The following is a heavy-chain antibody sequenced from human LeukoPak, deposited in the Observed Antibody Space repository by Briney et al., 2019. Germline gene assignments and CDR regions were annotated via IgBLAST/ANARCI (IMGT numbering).Heavy chain of an antibody. CDR2: IYYSGST. CDR3: ARDGGVYDY. J-gene: IGHJ4*02. V-gene: IGHV4-39*07. CDR1: GGSISSSSYY. D-gene: IGHD4-23*01. Sequence: SETLSLTCTVSGGSISSSSYYWGWIRQPPGKGLEWIGSIYYSGSTYYNPSLKSRVTISVDTSKNQFSLKLSSVTAADTAVYYCARDGGVYDYWGQGTLVTVSS.